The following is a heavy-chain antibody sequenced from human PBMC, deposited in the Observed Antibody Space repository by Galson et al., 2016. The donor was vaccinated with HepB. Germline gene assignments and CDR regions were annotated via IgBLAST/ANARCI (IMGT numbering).Heavy chain of an antibody. Sequence: SVKVSCKASGYTFTTYAMHWVRQAPGQRLEWMGWINGGNGNTQYSQRFQGRVTFTRDTSASTAYMELSSLRSEDTAMYYCARVGLPFLDWLLDFWGQGTLVTVSS. V-gene: IGHV1-3*01. CDR1: GYTFTTYA. J-gene: IGHJ4*02. D-gene: IGHD3/OR15-3a*01. CDR3: ARVGLPFLDWLLDF. CDR2: INGGNGNT.